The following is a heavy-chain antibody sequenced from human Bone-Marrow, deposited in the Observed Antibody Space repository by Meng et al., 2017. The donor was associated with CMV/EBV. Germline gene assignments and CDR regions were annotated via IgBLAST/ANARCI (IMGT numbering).Heavy chain of an antibody. CDR3: ARGDCSGYGCYMDV. J-gene: IGHJ4*02. D-gene: IGHD2-15*01. V-gene: IGHV3-48*03. Sequence: GESLKISCAGSGFTFSGYEMNWVRQAPGKGLEWVSHIVTTGETVHYGDSVKGRFTISRDNAKNSVYLQMNSLRAEDTALYYCARGDCSGYGCYMDVWGQGTLVTVSS. CDR2: IVTTGETV. CDR1: GFTFSGYE.